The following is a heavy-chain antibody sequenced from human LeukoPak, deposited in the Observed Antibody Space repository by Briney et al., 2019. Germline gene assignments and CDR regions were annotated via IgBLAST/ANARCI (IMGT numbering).Heavy chain of an antibody. CDR1: GYTFTGYY. D-gene: IGHD3-10*01. Sequence: ASVKVSCKASGYTFTGYYMHWVRQAPGRGLEWMGWINPNSGGTNYAQKFQGRVTMTRDTSISTAYMELSRLRSDDTAVYYCAREDYYGSGSYCTDYWGQGTLVTVSS. CDR2: INPNSGGT. V-gene: IGHV1-2*02. CDR3: AREDYYGSGSYCTDY. J-gene: IGHJ4*02.